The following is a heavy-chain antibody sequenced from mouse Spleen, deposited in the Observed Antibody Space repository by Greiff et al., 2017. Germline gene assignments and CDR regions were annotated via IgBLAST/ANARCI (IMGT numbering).Heavy chain of an antibody. V-gene: IGHV1-63*01. J-gene: IGHJ1*01. CDR2: IYPGGGST. CDR1: GFTFTNYW. D-gene: IGHD4-1*02. CDR3: AQEKQLCWYFDV. Sequence: QVQLQQSGAELVRPGPSVKMSCTASGFTFTNYWIGWAQQRPGHGLEWLGDIYPGGGSTYYNEKFKGQATLTADQSSSTAYMQFSSLTSEDSAIYYCAQEKQLCWYFDVWGAGTTVTVSS.